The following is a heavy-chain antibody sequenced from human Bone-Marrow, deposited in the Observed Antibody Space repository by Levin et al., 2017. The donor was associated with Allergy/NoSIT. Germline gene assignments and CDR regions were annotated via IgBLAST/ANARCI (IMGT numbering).Heavy chain of an antibody. CDR3: ARDGSGGY. CDR1: GFTFSSYS. J-gene: IGHJ4*02. Sequence: GESLKISCAASGFTFSSYSMKWVRHEGEKGLEWVSSISSSSSYIYYADSVKGRFTISRDNAKNSLYLQMNSLRAEDTAVYYCARDGSGGYWGQGTLVTVSS. CDR2: ISSSSSYI. D-gene: IGHD4-23*01. V-gene: IGHV3-21*01.